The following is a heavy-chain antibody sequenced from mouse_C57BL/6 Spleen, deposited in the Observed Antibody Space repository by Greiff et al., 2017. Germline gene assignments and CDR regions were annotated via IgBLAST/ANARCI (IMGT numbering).Heavy chain of an antibody. J-gene: IGHJ2*01. V-gene: IGHV1-15*01. Sequence: QVQLQQSGAELVRPGASVTLSCKASGYTFTDYEMHWVKQTPVHGLEWIGAIDPETGGTAYNQKFKGKAILTADKSSSTAYMALRSLPSEDSAVYYCTRGLFDYWGQGTTLTVSS. CDR2: IDPETGGT. CDR3: TRGLFDY. CDR1: GYTFTDYE.